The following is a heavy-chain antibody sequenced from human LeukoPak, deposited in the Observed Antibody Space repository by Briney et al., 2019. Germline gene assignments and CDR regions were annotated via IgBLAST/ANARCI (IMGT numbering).Heavy chain of an antibody. CDR2: ISNDGSNK. J-gene: IGHJ6*02. CDR1: GFTFSRYG. CDR3: ARDRGGATRFDYYDMDV. Sequence: GRSLRLSCAASGFTFSRYGMHWVRQAPGKGLEWVAFISNDGSNKYYVDSVKGRFTISRDNSRNTLYVQMNSLRAEDTAVYYCARDRGGATRFDYYDMDVWGQGTTVTVS. D-gene: IGHD3-16*01. V-gene: IGHV3-30-3*01.